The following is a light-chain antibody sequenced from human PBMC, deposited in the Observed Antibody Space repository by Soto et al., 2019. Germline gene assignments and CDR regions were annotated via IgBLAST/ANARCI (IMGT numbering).Light chain of an antibody. CDR2: DVT. Sequence: QSALTQPRSVSGSPGQSVTISCTGTSSDVGGYNYVSWYQQYPGKAPKLVLYDVTKRPSGVPDRFSGSKSGNTASLTISGLQAEDEADYYCCSYAGTYTWVFGGGTKVTVL. CDR3: CSYAGTYTWV. V-gene: IGLV2-11*01. CDR1: SSDVGGYNY. J-gene: IGLJ3*02.